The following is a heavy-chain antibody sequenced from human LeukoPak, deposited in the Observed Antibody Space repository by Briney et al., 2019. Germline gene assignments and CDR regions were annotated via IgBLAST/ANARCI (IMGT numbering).Heavy chain of an antibody. V-gene: IGHV3-7*03. CDR2: INQDGSEK. J-gene: IGHJ4*02. Sequence: GGSLRLSCAASGFTFSNTWMSWLRQAPGKGLEWVANINQDGSEKYYVDSVKGRFTISRDNAKNSLFLQVDSLRADDTAVYYCAKAQGHITMIVVVISAFDYWGQGTLVTVSS. CDR1: GFTFSNTW. D-gene: IGHD3-22*01. CDR3: AKAQGHITMIVVVISAFDY.